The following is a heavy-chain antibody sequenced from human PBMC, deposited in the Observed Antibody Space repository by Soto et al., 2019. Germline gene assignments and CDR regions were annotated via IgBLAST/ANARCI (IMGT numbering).Heavy chain of an antibody. Sequence: SETLSLTCGVSGASVSSGSYFWTWIRQPPGKGLEWIGYITDIGSTDYNPSLKSRVIISTDTTKNHFSLNLESVSAADTAVYYCARQRVAPAQYFCAYWRQGIPVTVSS. D-gene: IGHD2-2*01. CDR1: GASVSSGSYF. CDR2: ITDIGST. CDR3: ARQRVAPAQYFCAY. V-gene: IGHV4-61*01. J-gene: IGHJ4*02.